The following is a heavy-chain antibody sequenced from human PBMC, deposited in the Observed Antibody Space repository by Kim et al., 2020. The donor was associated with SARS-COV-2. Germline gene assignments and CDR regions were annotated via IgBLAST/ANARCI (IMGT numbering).Heavy chain of an antibody. CDR2: S. Sequence: STYAQTFQGRVTMIRDTSTSTIYMELRSLRSDDTAVYYCASGYSNYGDFDYWGQGTLVTVSS. V-gene: IGHV1-18*01. D-gene: IGHD4-4*01. CDR3: ASGYSNYGDFDY. J-gene: IGHJ4*02.